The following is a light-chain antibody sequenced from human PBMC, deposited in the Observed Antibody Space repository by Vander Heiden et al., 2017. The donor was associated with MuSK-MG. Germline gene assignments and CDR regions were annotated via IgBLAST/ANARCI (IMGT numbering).Light chain of an antibody. CDR3: MNWHNGALV. CDR2: YKADADK. CDR1: SDINVATYR. J-gene: IGLJ2*01. Sequence: QAVLTQPSSLSASPGASASPTCTLRSDINVATYRIYWYQQRPGSPHQYLLRYKADADKQQGSGVPSRFAGYKDASDNAGISSISGLQSDEEAYYYSMNWHNGALVFGGGTKLTVL. V-gene: IGLV5-45*03.